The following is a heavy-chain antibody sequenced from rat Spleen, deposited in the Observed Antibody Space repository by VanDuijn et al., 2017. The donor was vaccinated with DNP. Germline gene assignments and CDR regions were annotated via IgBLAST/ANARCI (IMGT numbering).Heavy chain of an antibody. V-gene: IGHV5S13*01. J-gene: IGHJ3*01. D-gene: IGHD1-4*01. CDR3: ARQGITPFAY. CDR1: GITFSNYG. CDR2: ISTGGGNT. Sequence: EVQLVESGGGPVQPGRSLKLSCAVSGITFSNYGMAWVRQAPTKGLEWVASISTGGGNTYYRDSVKGRFTISRDNAKSTLYLQMDSLRSEDTATYYCARQGITPFAYWGQGTLVTVSS.